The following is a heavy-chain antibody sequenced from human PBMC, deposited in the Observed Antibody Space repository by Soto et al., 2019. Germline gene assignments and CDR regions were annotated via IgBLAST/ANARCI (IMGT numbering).Heavy chain of an antibody. D-gene: IGHD6-19*01. CDR1: GGSISSYY. J-gene: IGHJ4*02. CDR3: ARNRIGGWEDY. Sequence: SETLSLTCTVSGGSISSYYWSWIRQPPGKGLEWIGYIYYSGSTNYNPSLKSRVTISVDTSKNQFSLKLSSVTAADTAVYYCARNRIGGWEDYWGQGTLVTVSS. V-gene: IGHV4-59*08. CDR2: IYYSGST.